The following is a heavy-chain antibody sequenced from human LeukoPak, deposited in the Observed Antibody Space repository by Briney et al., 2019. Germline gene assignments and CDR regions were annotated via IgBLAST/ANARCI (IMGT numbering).Heavy chain of an antibody. J-gene: IGHJ6*02. CDR2: IYYSGST. D-gene: IGHD1-14*01. V-gene: IGHV4-59*01. CDR1: GGSISSYY. CDR3: AAARDSPEGMDV. Sequence: SETLSLTCTVSGGSISSYYWSWIRQPPGKGLEWIGYIYYSGSTNYNPSLKSRVTISVDTSKNQFSLKLSSVTAADTAVYYCAAARDSPEGMDVWGQGTTVTVSS.